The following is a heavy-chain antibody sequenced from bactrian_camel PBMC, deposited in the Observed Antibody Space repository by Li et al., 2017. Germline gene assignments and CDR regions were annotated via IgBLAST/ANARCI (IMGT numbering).Heavy chain of an antibody. CDR3: ARSRFVFRGCDLSTSGYYY. CDR2: IGRDGIT. V-gene: IGHV3S68*01. D-gene: IGHD5*01. J-gene: IGHJ4*01. CDR1: GYTASSTR. Sequence: HVQLVESGGGSVQAGRSLTLSCAASGYTASSTRMGWFRQAPGKEREGVACIGRDGITMYSDSVKGRFTISKDNAMNTLYLQMDSLKPEDSAMYYCARSRFVFRGCDLSTSGYYYGGQGTQVTVS.